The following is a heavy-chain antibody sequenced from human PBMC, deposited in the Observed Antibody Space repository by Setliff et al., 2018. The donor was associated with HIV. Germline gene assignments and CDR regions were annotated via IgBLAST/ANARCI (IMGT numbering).Heavy chain of an antibody. CDR2: IIPIFGTP. V-gene: IGHV1-69*13. CDR1: GGTFNSHA. Sequence: GASVKVSCKASGGTFNSHAISWVRQAPGQGLEWMGGIIPIFGTPNYAQKFKGRLTITADESTSTVYMELSSLRSEDTAVYYCARDRCNSVSCYLYNWFDPWGQGTLVTVSS. D-gene: IGHD2-2*01. J-gene: IGHJ5*02. CDR3: ARDRCNSVSCYLYNWFDP.